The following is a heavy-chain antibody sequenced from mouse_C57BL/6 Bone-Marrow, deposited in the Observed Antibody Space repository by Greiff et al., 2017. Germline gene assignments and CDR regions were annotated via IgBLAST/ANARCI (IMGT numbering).Heavy chain of an antibody. Sequence: QVQLQQPGAELVKPGASVKLSCKASGYTFTSYWMHWVKQRPGRGLEWIGRIDPNSGGTKYNEKFKSKATLTVDKPSSTAYMQLSSLTSEDSAVYYCARRHYYGSSPDYFDVWGTGTTVTVSS. D-gene: IGHD1-1*01. CDR3: ARRHYYGSSPDYFDV. CDR1: GYTFTSYW. V-gene: IGHV1-72*01. J-gene: IGHJ1*03. CDR2: IDPNSGGT.